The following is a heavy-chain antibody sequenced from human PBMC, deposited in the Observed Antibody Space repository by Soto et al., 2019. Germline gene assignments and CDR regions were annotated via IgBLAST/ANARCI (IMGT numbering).Heavy chain of an antibody. Sequence: SETLSLTCTVSGGSLSSYYWSWIRQPPGKGLEWIGYIYYSGSTNYNPSLKSRVTISVDTSKNQFSLKLSSVTAADTAVYYCARDRRDIVVVPAATDYYYYYMDVWGKGTTVTVSS. CDR3: ARDRRDIVVVPAATDYYYYYMDV. V-gene: IGHV4-59*01. D-gene: IGHD2-2*01. J-gene: IGHJ6*03. CDR1: GGSLSSYY. CDR2: IYYSGST.